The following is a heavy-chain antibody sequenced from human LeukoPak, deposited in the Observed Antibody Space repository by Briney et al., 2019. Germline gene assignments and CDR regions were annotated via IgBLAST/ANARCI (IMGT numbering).Heavy chain of an antibody. CDR3: ATDDQQSIM. D-gene: IGHD2-2*01. CDR1: EFTFPNSA. CDR2: IVVGSGNT. J-gene: IGHJ4*02. V-gene: IGHV1-58*02. Sequence: SVKVSCKASEFTFPNSAIQWVRQARGQRLEWIGWIVVGSGNTDYAQTLQDRVTITRDMSTSTAYMELSSLSSEDTAVYYCATDDQQSIMWGQGTLVTVSS.